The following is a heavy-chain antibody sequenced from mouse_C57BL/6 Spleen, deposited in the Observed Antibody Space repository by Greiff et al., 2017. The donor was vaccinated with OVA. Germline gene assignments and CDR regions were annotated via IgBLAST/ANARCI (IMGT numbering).Heavy chain of an antibody. D-gene: IGHD2-12*01. Sequence: VQLQESGAELVKPGASVKLSCKASGYTFTSYWMQWVKQRPGQGLEWIGEIDPSDSYTNYNQKFKGKATLTVDTSSSTAYMQLSSLTSEDSAVYYCARAGDDDYWGQGTTLTVSS. CDR3: ARAGDDDY. V-gene: IGHV1-50*01. CDR2: IDPSDSYT. J-gene: IGHJ2*01. CDR1: GYTFTSYW.